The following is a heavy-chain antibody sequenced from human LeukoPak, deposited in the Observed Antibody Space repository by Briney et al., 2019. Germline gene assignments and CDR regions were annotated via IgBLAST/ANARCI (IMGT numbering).Heavy chain of an antibody. D-gene: IGHD5-12*01. Sequence: SETLSLTCTVSGGSISSSSYYWSWIRQPPGKGLEWIGEINHSGSTNYNPSLKSRVTISVDTSKNQFSLKLSSVTAADTAVYYCARAGYSGYDWRWFDPWGQGTLVTVSS. J-gene: IGHJ5*02. CDR3: ARAGYSGYDWRWFDP. V-gene: IGHV4-39*07. CDR2: INHSGST. CDR1: GGSISSSSYY.